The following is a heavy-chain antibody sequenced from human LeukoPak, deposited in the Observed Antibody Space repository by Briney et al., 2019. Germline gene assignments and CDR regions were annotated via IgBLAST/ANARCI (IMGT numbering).Heavy chain of an antibody. CDR2: IYTRGST. J-gene: IGHJ6*02. V-gene: IGHV4-4*07. CDR1: GGSISSYY. CDR3: ARDIGGYYYGMDV. D-gene: IGHD3-16*01. Sequence: SETLSLTCTVSGGSISSYYWSCIRQPAGKGLECIGRIYTRGSTNYNPSLKSRVTMSVDTSKNQFSLKLSSVTAADTAVYYCARDIGGYYYGMDVWGQGTTVTVSS.